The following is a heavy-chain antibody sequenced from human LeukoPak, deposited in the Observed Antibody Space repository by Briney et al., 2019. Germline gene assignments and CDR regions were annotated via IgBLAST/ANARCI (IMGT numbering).Heavy chain of an antibody. V-gene: IGHV3-74*01. CDR3: TTVTYYNSRAPGDY. CDR2: INIDGSKI. D-gene: IGHD3-10*01. J-gene: IGHJ4*02. Sequence: GGSLRLSCAASGFTLSNYWMNWVRQAPGKGLEWFARINIDGSKINYADSVKGRFTISRDNAKNTLYMQMNSLRAEDTAVYYCTTVTYYNSRAPGDYWGQGTLVTVSS. CDR1: GFTLSNYW.